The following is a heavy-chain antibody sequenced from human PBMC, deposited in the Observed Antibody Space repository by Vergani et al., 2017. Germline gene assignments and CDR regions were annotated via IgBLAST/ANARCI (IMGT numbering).Heavy chain of an antibody. CDR3: ARDKGYDISDQMDV. Sequence: QVQLVQSGAEVKKPGASVKVSCKASGYTFTSYAMHWVRQAPGQRLEWMGWFNTGNGNTKYSQKCQGRVTITRDTSASTAYMELSSLRSEDTAVYYCARDKGYDISDQMDVWGQGTTVTVSS. V-gene: IGHV1-3*04. J-gene: IGHJ6*02. CDR2: FNTGNGNT. D-gene: IGHD3-9*01. CDR1: GYTFTSYA.